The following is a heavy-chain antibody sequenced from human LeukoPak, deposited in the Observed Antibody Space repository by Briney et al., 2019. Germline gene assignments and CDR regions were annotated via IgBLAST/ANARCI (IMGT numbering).Heavy chain of an antibody. Sequence: GGSLRLSCAASGFTVSSNYMSWVRQAPGKGLEWVSVIYSGGSTYYADSVKGRFTISRDNSKNTLYLQMNSLRAEDTAVYYCARDRDYGDSHFDYWGQGTLVTVSS. V-gene: IGHV3-53*01. CDR2: IYSGGST. CDR3: ARDRDYGDSHFDY. J-gene: IGHJ4*02. CDR1: GFTVSSNY. D-gene: IGHD4-17*01.